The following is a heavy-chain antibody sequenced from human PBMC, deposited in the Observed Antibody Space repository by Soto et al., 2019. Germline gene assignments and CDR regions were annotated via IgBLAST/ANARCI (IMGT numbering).Heavy chain of an antibody. D-gene: IGHD3-10*01. CDR1: GFTFSSYA. CDR3: VGVLRFSQTIY. CDR2: IIPIFGTA. J-gene: IGHJ4*02. Sequence: QVQLVESGGGVVQPGRSLRLSCAASGFTFSSYAISWVRQAPGQGLEWMGGIIPIFGTANYAQKFQGRVTITADKSTSTAYMELSSLRSEDTAVYYCVGVLRFSQTIYWGQGTLVTVSS. V-gene: IGHV1-69*06.